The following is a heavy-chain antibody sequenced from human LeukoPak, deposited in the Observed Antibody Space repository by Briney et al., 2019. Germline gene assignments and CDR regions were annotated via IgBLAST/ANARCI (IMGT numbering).Heavy chain of an antibody. J-gene: IGHJ4*02. CDR3: ARVLGSIGYFEY. CDR2: VYHSGST. D-gene: IGHD3-22*01. V-gene: IGHV4-38-2*02. CDR1: NYSIRRGYY. Sequence: SETLSLTCSVSNYSIRRGYYWGWIRQSPGKRLEWIGNVYHSGSTHYNPSLESRISMSADPSKNQFSLRLSSVTTADTAVYYCARVLGSIGYFEYWGQGILVSVAS.